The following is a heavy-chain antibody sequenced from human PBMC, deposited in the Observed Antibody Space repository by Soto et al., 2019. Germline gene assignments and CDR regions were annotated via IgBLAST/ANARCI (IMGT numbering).Heavy chain of an antibody. Sequence: PSETLSLTCAVYGGSFSGYYWSWIRQPPGKGLEWIGEINHSGSTNYNPSLKSRVTISVDTSKNQFSLKLSSVTAADTAVYYCARGRGVLRFLEWSTYGMDVWGQGTTVTV. CDR2: INHSGST. J-gene: IGHJ6*02. CDR3: ARGRGVLRFLEWSTYGMDV. V-gene: IGHV4-34*01. CDR1: GGSFSGYY. D-gene: IGHD3-3*01.